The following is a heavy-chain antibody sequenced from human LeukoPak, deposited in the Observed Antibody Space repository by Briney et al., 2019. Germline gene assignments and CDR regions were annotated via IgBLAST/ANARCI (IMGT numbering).Heavy chain of an antibody. Sequence: SGTLSPPFHVLGGPINSYYWGWVPPPPGKGLGGIGYIYYSGSTKYNPSLKSRVTISVDTSKNQVSLKLSSVTAADTAVYYCARSCNGDCYSFDYWGQGTLVTVSS. CDR1: GGPINSYY. CDR3: ARSCNGDCYSFDY. D-gene: IGHD2-21*02. CDR2: IYYSGST. V-gene: IGHV4-59*01. J-gene: IGHJ4*02.